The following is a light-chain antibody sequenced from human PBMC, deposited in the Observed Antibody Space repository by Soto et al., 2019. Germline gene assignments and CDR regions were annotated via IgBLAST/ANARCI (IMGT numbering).Light chain of an antibody. V-gene: IGKV3-15*01. J-gene: IGKJ1*01. CDR2: GAS. CDR1: QSISSN. Sequence: DIVLTQSPATLSVSPGERATLSCRASQSISSNLAWYQQKPGQAPRLLIYGASTRATGTTARFTGSGSGTEFTLTISSLQSEDFAVYYCQQYGSSGTFGQGTKVDIK. CDR3: QQYGSSGT.